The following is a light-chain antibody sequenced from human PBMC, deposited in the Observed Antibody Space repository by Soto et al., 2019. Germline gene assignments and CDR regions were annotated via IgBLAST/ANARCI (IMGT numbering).Light chain of an antibody. Sequence: AIQMTQSPFSLSASVGDRVTITCRASQGVRNELAWYQQRPGKAPNLLIYASSTLQSGVPSRFSGSGSGTDFTLTINNLQPDDFATYYCLQDYAYPRTLGQGTKVEIK. CDR3: LQDYAYPRT. CDR2: ASS. J-gene: IGKJ1*01. V-gene: IGKV1-6*01. CDR1: QGVRNE.